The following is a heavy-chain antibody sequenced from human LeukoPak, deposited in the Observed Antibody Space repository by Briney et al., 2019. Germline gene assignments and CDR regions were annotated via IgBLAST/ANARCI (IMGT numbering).Heavy chain of an antibody. CDR3: ARGIYCSGGSCSFDP. CDR2: IYYSGST. CDR1: GGSISSYY. J-gene: IGHJ5*02. Sequence: SETLSLTCTVSGGSISSYYWSWIRQPPGKGLEWIGYIYYSGSTNYNPSLKSRVTISVDTSKNQFSLKLSSVTAADTAVYYCARGIYCSGGSCSFDPWGQGTLVTVSS. V-gene: IGHV4-59*01. D-gene: IGHD2-15*01.